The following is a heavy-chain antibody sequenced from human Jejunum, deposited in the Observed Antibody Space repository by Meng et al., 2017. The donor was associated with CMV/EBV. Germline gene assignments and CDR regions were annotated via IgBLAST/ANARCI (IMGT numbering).Heavy chain of an antibody. V-gene: IGHV3-7*01. CDR1: FNVYW. Sequence: FNVYWRTGVRQAQGKGLEWVADIKNDGSEQNYVDSVKGRFTISRDNVRNSLYLQMNSLRVEDTAVYYCVIVRNYNYDSSGHSLDFWGQGTLVTVSS. CDR3: VIVRNYNYDSSGHSLDF. CDR2: IKNDGSEQ. J-gene: IGHJ4*02. D-gene: IGHD3-22*01.